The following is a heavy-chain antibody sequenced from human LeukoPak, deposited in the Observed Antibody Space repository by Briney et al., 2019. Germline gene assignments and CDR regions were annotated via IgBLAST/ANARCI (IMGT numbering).Heavy chain of an antibody. CDR3: ARVSGYGDYEDY. V-gene: IGHV3-7*01. CDR2: IKQDGSER. D-gene: IGHD4-17*01. Sequence: GGSLRLSCEASGFTFSSYWMSWVRQAPGKGLEWVANIKQDGSERYHVDSVKGRFTISRDNAKNSLYLQMNGLRAEDTALYHCARVSGYGDYEDYCGQGTLVTVSS. J-gene: IGHJ4*02. CDR1: GFTFSSYW.